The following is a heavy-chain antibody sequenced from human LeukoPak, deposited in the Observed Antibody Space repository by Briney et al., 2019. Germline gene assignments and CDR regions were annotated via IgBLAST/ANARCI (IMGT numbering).Heavy chain of an antibody. CDR1: GFTFSSYN. CDR2: ISSSSSYI. V-gene: IGHV3-21*01. Sequence: GGSLRVSCAASGFTFSSYNMHWVRQAPGKGLEWVSSISSSSSYIYYADSVKGRFTISRDNAKNSLYLQMNSLRAEDTAVYYCARDLSSDIDYWGQGTLVTVSS. CDR3: ARDLSSDIDY. D-gene: IGHD6-13*01. J-gene: IGHJ4*02.